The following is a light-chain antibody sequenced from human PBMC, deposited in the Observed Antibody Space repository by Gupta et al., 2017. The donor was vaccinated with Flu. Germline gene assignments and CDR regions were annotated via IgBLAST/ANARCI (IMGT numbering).Light chain of an antibody. J-gene: IGLJ1*01. CDR3: SSYRSSSALYV. V-gene: IGLV2-14*01. Sequence: QSALTQPASVAGSPGQSITITCTGTSNDIGGYNNVSWYQHHHGKAPKLLIYEVSNRPSGLSNRFSGSKSGNTASLTISGLQAEDEADYYCSSYRSSSALYVFGGGTKVTVL. CDR2: EVS. CDR1: SNDIGGYNN.